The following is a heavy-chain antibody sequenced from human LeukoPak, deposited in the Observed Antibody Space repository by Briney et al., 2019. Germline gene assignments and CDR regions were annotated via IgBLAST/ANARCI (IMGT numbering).Heavy chain of an antibody. Sequence: PGGSLRLSCAASGFTFSSYAMSWVRQAPGKGLEWVSAISGGGGSTYYADSVKGRFTISRDNSKNTLYLQMNSLRAEDTAVYYCAKVPRTRITIFGVPNGGPFDYWGQGTLVTVSS. CDR1: GFTFSSYA. V-gene: IGHV3-23*01. CDR2: ISGGGGST. D-gene: IGHD3-3*01. CDR3: AKVPRTRITIFGVPNGGPFDY. J-gene: IGHJ4*02.